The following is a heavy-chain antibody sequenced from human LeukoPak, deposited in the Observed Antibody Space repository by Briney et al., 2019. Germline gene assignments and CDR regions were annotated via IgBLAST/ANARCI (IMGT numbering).Heavy chain of an antibody. CDR2: ITSNSDAI. V-gene: IGHV3-9*01. CDR3: ARVGRDGYNYLPLYYYYYMDV. D-gene: IGHD5-24*01. Sequence: GGSLRLSCAASGFKLDDYAMHWVRQAPGKGLEWVSGITSNSDAIGYADSVRGRFTISRDNSKNTLYLQMNSLRAEDTAEYYCARVGRDGYNYLPLYYYYYMDVWGKGTTVTVSS. CDR1: GFKLDDYA. J-gene: IGHJ6*03.